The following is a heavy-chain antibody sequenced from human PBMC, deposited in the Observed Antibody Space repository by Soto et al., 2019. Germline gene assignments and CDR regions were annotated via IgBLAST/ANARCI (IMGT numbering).Heavy chain of an antibody. V-gene: IGHV1-46*01. CDR1: GYTFTSYY. Sequence: EASVKVSCKASGYTFTSYYMHWVRQAPGQGLEWMGIINPSGGSTSYAQKFQGRVTMTRDTSTSTVYMELSSLGSEDTAVYYCASASGPTAGGWCMDVWGQGTTVTVSS. J-gene: IGHJ6*02. CDR3: ASASGPTAGGWCMDV. D-gene: IGHD1-1*01. CDR2: INPSGGST.